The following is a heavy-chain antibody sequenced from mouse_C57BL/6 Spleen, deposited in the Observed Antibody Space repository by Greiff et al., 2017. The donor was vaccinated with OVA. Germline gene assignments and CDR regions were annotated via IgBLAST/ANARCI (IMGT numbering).Heavy chain of an antibody. CDR3: ARCGSGRYFDY. J-gene: IGHJ2*01. V-gene: IGHV1-50*01. D-gene: IGHD4-1*01. CDR1: GYTFTSYW. Sequence: QVQLQQPGAELVKPGASVKLSCKASGYTFTSYWMQWVKQRPGQGLEWIGEIDPSDSYTNYNQKFKGKATLTVDTSSSTAYMQLSSLTSEDSAVYYCARCGSGRYFDYWGKGTTLTVSS. CDR2: IDPSDSYT.